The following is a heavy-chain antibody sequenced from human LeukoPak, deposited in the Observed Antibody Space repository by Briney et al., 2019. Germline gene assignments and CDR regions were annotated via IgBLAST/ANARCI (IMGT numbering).Heavy chain of an antibody. J-gene: IGHJ4*02. CDR3: ARDREQQLVDY. D-gene: IGHD6-13*01. Sequence: GGSLRLSCAASGFIFSNAWMSWVRQAPGKGLEWVAHIKPDGSEKNYVDSVKGRFTLFRDDAKNSLYLQMNSLRAEDTAVYYCARDREQQLVDYWGQGTLVTVSS. CDR2: IKPDGSEK. V-gene: IGHV3-7*01. CDR1: GFIFSNAW.